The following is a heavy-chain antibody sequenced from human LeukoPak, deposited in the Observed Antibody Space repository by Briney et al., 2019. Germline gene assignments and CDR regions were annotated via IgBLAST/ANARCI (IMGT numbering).Heavy chain of an antibody. CDR3: ARDYYGSRAFYYYYYMDV. Sequence: ASVKVSCKAAGYTFTSYDINWVGQASGQGREWMGGMNHNSGKTGNAQKFQGRVTITRNTSITTSYMELSSLRSEDTAVYYCARDYYGSRAFYYYYYMDVWGKGTPVTVSS. CDR2: MNHNSGKT. V-gene: IGHV1-8*01. CDR1: GYTFTSYD. D-gene: IGHD3-10*01. J-gene: IGHJ6*03.